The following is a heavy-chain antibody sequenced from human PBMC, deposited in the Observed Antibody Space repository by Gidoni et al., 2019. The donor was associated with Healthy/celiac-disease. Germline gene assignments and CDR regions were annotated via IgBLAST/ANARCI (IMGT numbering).Heavy chain of an antibody. D-gene: IGHD1-26*01. V-gene: IGHV3-13*01. CDR1: GFTFSSHD. CDR3: ARASSGSYGY. CDR2: IGTAGDT. Sequence: EVPLVESGGGLVQRGGSLRLSLAASGFTFSSHDMHWVRQATGKGLEWVSAIGTAGDTYYPGSVKGRFTISRENAKNSLYLQMNSLRAEDTAVYYCARASSGSYGYWGQGTLVTVSS. J-gene: IGHJ4*02.